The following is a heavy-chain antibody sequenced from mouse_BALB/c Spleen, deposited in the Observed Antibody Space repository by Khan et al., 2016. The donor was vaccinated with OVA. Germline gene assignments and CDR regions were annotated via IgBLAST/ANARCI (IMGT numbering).Heavy chain of an antibody. CDR2: INPHSGET. V-gene: IGHV1-20*02. J-gene: IGHJ2*03. Sequence: VQLQQSGPELVKPAASVKISCKATGYSFTGYYMNGVMQSYGKSLQWIGRINPHSGETFYNPKLKGKATLTVDESSSTAHLDLRGLASEDSAVYYCARIYGSDFDYWGQGTSLTGSS. D-gene: IGHD1-1*01. CDR1: GYSFTGYY. CDR3: ARIYGSDFDY.